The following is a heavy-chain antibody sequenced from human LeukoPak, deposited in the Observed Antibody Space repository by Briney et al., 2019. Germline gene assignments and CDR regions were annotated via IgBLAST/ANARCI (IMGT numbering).Heavy chain of an antibody. CDR1: GFTFSSYA. D-gene: IGHD5-12*01. V-gene: IGHV3-7*01. J-gene: IGHJ6*02. CDR2: IKQDGSEK. CDR3: ASPATGYYYGMDV. Sequence: GGSLRLSCAASGFTFSSYAMSWVRQAPGKGLEWVANIKQDGSEKYYVDSVKGRFTISRDNAKNSLYLQMNSLRAEDTAVYYCASPATGYYYGMDVWGQGTTVTVS.